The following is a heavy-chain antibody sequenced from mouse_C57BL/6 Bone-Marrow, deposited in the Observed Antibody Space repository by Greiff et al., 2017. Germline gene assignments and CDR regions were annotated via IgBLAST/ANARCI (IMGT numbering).Heavy chain of an antibody. CDR2: IGPSDSYT. Sequence: QVQLQQPGAELVKPGASVKLSCKASGYTFTSYWMQWVKQRPGQGLEWIGEIGPSDSYTNYNQKFKGKATLTVDTSSSTAYMQLSSLTSEDSAVYYCAREDYYGSSSAWFAYWGQGTLVTVSA. CDR3: AREDYYGSSSAWFAY. CDR1: GYTFTSYW. D-gene: IGHD1-1*01. V-gene: IGHV1-50*01. J-gene: IGHJ3*01.